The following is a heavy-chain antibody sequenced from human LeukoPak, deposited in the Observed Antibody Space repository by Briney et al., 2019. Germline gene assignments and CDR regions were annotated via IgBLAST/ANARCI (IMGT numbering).Heavy chain of an antibody. V-gene: IGHV4-39*07. J-gene: IGHJ5*02. CDR2: IYYSGST. CDR3: ARDGADSSGYYYGDGNWFDP. Sequence: SETLSLTCTVSGGSISSSSYYWGWIRQPPGKGLEWIGSIYYSGSTYYNPSLKSRVTISVDTSKNQFSLKLTSVTAADTAVYYCARDGADSSGYYYGDGNWFDPWGQGTLVTVSS. D-gene: IGHD3-22*01. CDR1: GGSISSSSYY.